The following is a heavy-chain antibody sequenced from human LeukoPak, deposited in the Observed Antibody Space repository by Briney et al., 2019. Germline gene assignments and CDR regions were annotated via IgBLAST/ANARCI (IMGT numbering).Heavy chain of an antibody. CDR3: AKHGYCGSTSCYIDS. D-gene: IGHD2-2*02. CDR2: ISYTGTYI. J-gene: IGHJ4*02. CDR1: AFSLNAYN. V-gene: IGHV3-21*04. Sequence: GGSLRLSCAASAFSLNAYNMNWVRQAPGKGLEWVSSISYTGTYIYYADSVKGRFTISRDNSKNTLYLQMNSLRAEDAAIYYCAKHGYCGSTSCYIDSWGQGTLVTVSS.